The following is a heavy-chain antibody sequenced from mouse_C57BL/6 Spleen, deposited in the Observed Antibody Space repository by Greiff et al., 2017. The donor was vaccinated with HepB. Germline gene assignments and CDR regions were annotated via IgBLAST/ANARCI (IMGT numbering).Heavy chain of an antibody. J-gene: IGHJ2*01. Sequence: QVQLQQPGAELVKPGASVKLSCKASGYTFTSYWMQWVKQRPGQGLEWIGEIDPSDSYTNYNQKFKGKATLTVDTSSSTAYMQLSSLTSEDSAVYYCARGLDSSGLDYWGQGTTLTVSS. CDR1: GYTFTSYW. CDR3: ARGLDSSGLDY. D-gene: IGHD3-2*02. CDR2: IDPSDSYT. V-gene: IGHV1-50*01.